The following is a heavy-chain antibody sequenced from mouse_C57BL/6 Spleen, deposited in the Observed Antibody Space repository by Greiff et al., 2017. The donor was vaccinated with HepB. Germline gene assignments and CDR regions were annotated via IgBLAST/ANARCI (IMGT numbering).Heavy chain of an antibody. Sequence: QVHVKQSGAELARPGASVKMSCKASGYTFTSYTMHWVKQRPGQGLEWIGYINPSSGYTKYNQKFKDKATLTADKSSSTAYMQLSSLTSEDSAVYYCARSDGYAYAMDYWGQGTSVTVSS. CDR1: GYTFTSYT. J-gene: IGHJ4*01. D-gene: IGHD2-2*01. CDR2: INPSSGYT. CDR3: ARSDGYAYAMDY. V-gene: IGHV1-4*01.